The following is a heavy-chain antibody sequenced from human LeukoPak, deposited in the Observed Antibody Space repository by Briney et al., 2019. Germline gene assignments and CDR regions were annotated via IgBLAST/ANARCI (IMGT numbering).Heavy chain of an antibody. CDR2: IYLGDSDT. CDR1: GYXFTSYW. J-gene: IGHJ5*02. CDR3: ARLLSVNYYDSSGRGGWFDP. Sequence: GESLKISCNGSGYXFTSYWICWVRQMPGKGLEWMGIIYLGDSDTRYSPSFQGQVTISADKSISTAYLQWSSLKASDTAMYYCARLLSVNYYDSSGRGGWFDPWGQGTLVTVSS. D-gene: IGHD3-22*01. V-gene: IGHV5-51*01.